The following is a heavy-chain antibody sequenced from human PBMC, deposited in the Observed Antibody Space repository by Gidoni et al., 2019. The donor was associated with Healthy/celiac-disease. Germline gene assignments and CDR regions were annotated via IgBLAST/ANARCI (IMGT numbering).Heavy chain of an antibody. CDR2: IYYSGST. J-gene: IGHJ3*02. CDR3: SRRSSDSSGYYPPHAFDI. CDR1: GGSISSSSYY. D-gene: IGHD3-22*01. Sequence: QLQLQESGPGLVKPSETLSHTCTVSGGSISSSSYYWGWIRQPPGKGLEWIGSIYYSGSTYYIPSLKCRVTISVDTSKNQFSLKLSSVTASDTAVYYCSRRSSDSSGYYPPHAFDIWGQGTMVTVSS. V-gene: IGHV4-39*01.